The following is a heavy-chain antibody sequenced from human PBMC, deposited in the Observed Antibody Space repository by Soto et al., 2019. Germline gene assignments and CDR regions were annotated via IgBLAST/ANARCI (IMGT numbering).Heavy chain of an antibody. J-gene: IGHJ3*02. V-gene: IGHV1-8*01. D-gene: IGHD3-22*01. CDR3: ARRYYDSSGYWNDAFDI. CDR2: ISAYNGNT. CDR1: GYTFTRYD. Sequence: ASVKVSCKTSGYTFTRYDFNWVRQATGLGLEGMGWISAYNGNTNYAQKLQGRVTMTRNTSISTAYMELSSLRSEDTAVYYCARRYYDSSGYWNDAFDIWGQGTMVTVSS.